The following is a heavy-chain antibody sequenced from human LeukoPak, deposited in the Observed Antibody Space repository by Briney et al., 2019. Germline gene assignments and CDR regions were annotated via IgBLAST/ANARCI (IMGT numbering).Heavy chain of an antibody. Sequence: SETLSLTCTVSGGSISSRGYYWSWIRQHPGKGLEWIGFIYYSGTTYYNPSLKSRATISVDTPKNHFSLKLISVPDADTAMYYCARGTGGAAAADFDPWGQGTLVTVSS. V-gene: IGHV4-31*03. CDR1: GGSISSRGYY. CDR2: IYYSGTT. D-gene: IGHD6-13*01. J-gene: IGHJ5*02. CDR3: ARGTGGAAAADFDP.